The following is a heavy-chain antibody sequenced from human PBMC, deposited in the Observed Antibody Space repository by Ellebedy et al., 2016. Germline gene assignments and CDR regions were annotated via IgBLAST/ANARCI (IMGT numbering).Heavy chain of an antibody. CDR1: GYTFSDYG. CDR3: ARDPRYRSGYYPPGDAFDI. V-gene: IGHV1-18*01. J-gene: IGHJ3*02. CDR2: ISGYYGNT. Sequence: ASVKVSCKASGYTFSDYGISWVRQAPGQGLEWMGWISGYYGNTNYARKFQGRVTMTTDTSTSTAYMELRSLTSDDTAVFYCARDPRYRSGYYPPGDAFDIWGQGTMLTVSS. D-gene: IGHD3-22*01.